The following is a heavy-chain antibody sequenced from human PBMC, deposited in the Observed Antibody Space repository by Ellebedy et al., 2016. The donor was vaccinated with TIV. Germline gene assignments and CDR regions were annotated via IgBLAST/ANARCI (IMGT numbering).Heavy chain of an antibody. J-gene: IGHJ5*02. V-gene: IGHV1-18*04. D-gene: IGHD2-2*01. Sequence: AASVKVSCKASGYTFTSYGISWVRQAPGQGLEWMGWISAYNGNTNYAQKLQGRVTMTTDTSTSTAYMELRSLRSDDTAVYYCARATQFYCSSTSCYGWFDPWGQGTLVTVSS. CDR3: ARATQFYCSSTSCYGWFDP. CDR1: GYTFTSYG. CDR2: ISAYNGNT.